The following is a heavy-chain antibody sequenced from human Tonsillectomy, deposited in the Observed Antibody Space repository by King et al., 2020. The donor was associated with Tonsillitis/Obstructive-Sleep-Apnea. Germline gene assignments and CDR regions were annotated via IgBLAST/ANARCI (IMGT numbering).Heavy chain of an antibody. CDR1: GNPFTGFF. J-gene: IGHJ4*02. Sequence: QVLLVPSGAEVKKPGASVTVSCKASGNPFTGFFLHWVRQAPGQGLEWMGWINPNSGGTEYAQKFRGWVTMTRDTSINTAYMELNRLRSDDTAIYYCATTLDTGSFYRDFFDSWGQGTLLTVSS. CDR3: ATTLDTGSFYRDFFDS. CDR2: INPNSGGT. D-gene: IGHD1-26*01. V-gene: IGHV1-2*04.